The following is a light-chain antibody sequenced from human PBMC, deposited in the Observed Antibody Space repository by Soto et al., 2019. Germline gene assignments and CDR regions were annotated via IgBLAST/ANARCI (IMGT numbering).Light chain of an antibody. J-gene: IGLJ1*01. CDR3: SSYSTSSTLYV. Sequence: QSALTQPASVSGSPGQSITISCTGTSSDIGNYNYVSWYQRHPGKAPKLMIYDVNNRPSGVSDRFSGSKSGNTASLTISGLQAEDEADYYCSSYSTSSTLYVFGTGTKLTVL. CDR2: DVN. V-gene: IGLV2-14*01. CDR1: SSDIGNYNY.